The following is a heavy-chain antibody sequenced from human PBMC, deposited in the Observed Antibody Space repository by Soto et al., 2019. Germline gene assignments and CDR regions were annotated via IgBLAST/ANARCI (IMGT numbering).Heavy chain of an antibody. D-gene: IGHD6-6*01. Sequence: QVQLVQSGAEVRKPGSSVKVSCKISGGTFTNYVISWLRQAPGQGLEWMGGLIPIFGAANRAQKFQGRVTITADESTSTVNMELSSLTSEDTAVYYCARGRSSPNFDPWGQGTLVTVSS. CDR2: LIPIFGAA. V-gene: IGHV1-69*01. CDR3: ARGRSSPNFDP. J-gene: IGHJ5*02. CDR1: GGTFTNYV.